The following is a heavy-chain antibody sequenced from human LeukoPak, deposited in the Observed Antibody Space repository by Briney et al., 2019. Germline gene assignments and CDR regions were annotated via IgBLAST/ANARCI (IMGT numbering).Heavy chain of an antibody. Sequence: SSETLSLTCTVSGGSISSYYWSWIRQPPGKGLEWIGYIYYSGSTNYNPSLKSRVTISVDTSKNQFSLKLSSVTAADTAVYYCARRGPDCSSTSCYRSRDAFDIWGQGTMVTVSS. J-gene: IGHJ3*02. D-gene: IGHD2-2*02. CDR2: IYYSGST. CDR3: ARRGPDCSSTSCYRSRDAFDI. V-gene: IGHV4-59*01. CDR1: GGSISSYY.